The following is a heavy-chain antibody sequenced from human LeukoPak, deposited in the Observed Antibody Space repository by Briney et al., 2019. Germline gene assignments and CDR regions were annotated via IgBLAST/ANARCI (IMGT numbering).Heavy chain of an antibody. V-gene: IGHV5-51*01. CDR3: ARPREVGAPDAFDV. Sequence: GESLKISCRGSGHRFSSYWIGWVRQMPGKGLEWMGIIYPGDSDTKYSPSLQGQVTISADKSISTAYLQWSSLKASDTAIYYCARPREVGAPDAFDVWGQGTMVIVSS. CDR1: GHRFSSYW. D-gene: IGHD1-26*01. J-gene: IGHJ3*01. CDR2: IYPGDSDT.